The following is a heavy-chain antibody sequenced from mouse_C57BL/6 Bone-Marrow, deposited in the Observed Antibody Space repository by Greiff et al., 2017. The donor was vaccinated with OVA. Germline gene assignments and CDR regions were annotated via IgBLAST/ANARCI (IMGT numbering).Heavy chain of an antibody. CDR2: ISDGGSYT. CDR1: GFTFSSYA. D-gene: IGHD2-4*01. Sequence: EVHLVASGGGLVKPGGSLKLSCAASGFTFSSYAMSWVRQTPEKRLEWVATISDGGSYTYYPDNVKGRFTISRDNAKNNLYLQMSHLKSEDTAMYYCAGLRLDYWGQGTTLTVSS. CDR3: AGLRLDY. V-gene: IGHV5-4*01. J-gene: IGHJ2*01.